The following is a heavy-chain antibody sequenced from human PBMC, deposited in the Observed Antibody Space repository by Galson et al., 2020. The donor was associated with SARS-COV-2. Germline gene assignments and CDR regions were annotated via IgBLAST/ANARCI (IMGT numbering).Heavy chain of an antibody. J-gene: IGHJ4*02. CDR3: ARAGYLDGIVDY. CDR2: IYHSGST. CDR1: GYSISSGYY. D-gene: IGHD1-1*01. V-gene: IGHV4-38-2*02. Sequence: SETLSLTCTVSGYSISSGYYWGWIRQPPGKGLEWIGSIYHSGSTYYNPSLKSRVTISVDTSKNQFSLKLSSVTAADTAVYYCARAGYLDGIVDYWGQGTLVTVSS.